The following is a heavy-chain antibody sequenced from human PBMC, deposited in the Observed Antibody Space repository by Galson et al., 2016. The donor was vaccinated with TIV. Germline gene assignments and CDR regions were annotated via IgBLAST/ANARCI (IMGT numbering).Heavy chain of an antibody. CDR2: IYPRDSET. D-gene: IGHD5-18*01. Sequence: QSGAEVKKPEESLRISCKASGDSISSYWAGWVRQIPGKGLEWMGIIYPRDSETRYSPSFQGQVTISADESISTVYLQWSSLKASDTAMYFCARAPGYSGYSYGYFDSWGQGTLVTVSS. V-gene: IGHV5-51*03. J-gene: IGHJ4*02. CDR1: GDSISSYW. CDR3: ARAPGYSGYSYGYFDS.